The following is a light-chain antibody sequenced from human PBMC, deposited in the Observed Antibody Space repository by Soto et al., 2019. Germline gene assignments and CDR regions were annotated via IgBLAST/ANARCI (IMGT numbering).Light chain of an antibody. J-gene: IGLJ2*01. Sequence: QSVLTQPASVSGSPGQSIAISCTGTSSDVGGYNYVSWYQQHPGKAPKVMIYDVSNRPSGVSNRFSGSKSGNTASLTISGLQAEDEADYYCSSYTGSNTQVFGGGTKVTVL. V-gene: IGLV2-14*01. CDR2: DVS. CDR1: SSDVGGYNY. CDR3: SSYTGSNTQV.